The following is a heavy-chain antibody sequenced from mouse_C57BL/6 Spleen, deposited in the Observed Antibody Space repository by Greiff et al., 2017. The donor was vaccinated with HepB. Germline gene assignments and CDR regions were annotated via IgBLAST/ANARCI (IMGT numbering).Heavy chain of an antibody. D-gene: IGHD2-3*01. CDR1: GFTFSDYY. V-gene: IGHV5-12*01. Sequence: EVQVVESGGGLVQPGGSLKLSCAASGFTFSDYYMYWVRQTPEKRLEWVAYISNGGGSTYYPDTVKGRFTISRDNAKNTLYLQMSRLKSEDTAMYYCARSYDGGYFDVWGTGTTVTVSS. J-gene: IGHJ1*03. CDR3: ARSYDGGYFDV. CDR2: ISNGGGST.